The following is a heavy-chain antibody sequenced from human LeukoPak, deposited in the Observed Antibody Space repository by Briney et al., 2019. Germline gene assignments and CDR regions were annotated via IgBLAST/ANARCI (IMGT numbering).Heavy chain of an antibody. CDR2: IYHSGST. CDR3: ARDLYSSSGYYFDY. CDR1: GGSISSSNW. J-gene: IGHJ4*02. Sequence: PSETLSLTCAVSGGSISSSNWWSWVRQPPGKGLEWIGEIYHSGSTNYNPSLKSRVTISVDKSKNQFSLKLSSVTAADTAAYYCARDLYSSSGYYFDYWGQGTLVTVSS. V-gene: IGHV4-4*02. D-gene: IGHD6-13*01.